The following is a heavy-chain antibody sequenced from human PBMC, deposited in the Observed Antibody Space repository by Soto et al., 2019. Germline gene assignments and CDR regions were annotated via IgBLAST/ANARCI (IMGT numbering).Heavy chain of an antibody. J-gene: IGHJ6*03. CDR1: GYTFTSYG. CDR2: ISAYNGNT. CDR3: ARDSAGAKGYYYYYMDV. Sequence: QVPLVQSGAEVKKPGASVKVSCKASGYTFTSYGISWVRQAPGQGLEWMGWISAYNGNTNYAQKLQGRVTMTTDTSTSTAYMELRSLRSDDTAVYYCARDSAGAKGYYYYYMDVWGKGTTVTVSS. V-gene: IGHV1-18*01.